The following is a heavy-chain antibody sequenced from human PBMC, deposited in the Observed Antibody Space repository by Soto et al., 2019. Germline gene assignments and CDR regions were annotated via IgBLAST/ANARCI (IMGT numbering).Heavy chain of an antibody. V-gene: IGHV4-59*01. D-gene: IGHD3-9*01. J-gene: IGHJ5*02. CDR1: GGSFSGYY. Sequence: SETLSLTCAVYGGSFSGYYWSWIRQPPGKGLEWIGYVYYSGSTNYNPSLKSRVAMSIDTSKNQFSLELKSVTPADTATYYCVRDYLLTGFDTWGQGTLVTVSS. CDR2: VYYSGST. CDR3: VRDYLLTGFDT.